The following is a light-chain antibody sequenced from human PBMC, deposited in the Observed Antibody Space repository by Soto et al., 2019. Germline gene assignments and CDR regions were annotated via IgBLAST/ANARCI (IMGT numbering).Light chain of an antibody. CDR1: SSKIGSNT. J-gene: IGLJ1*01. V-gene: IGLV1-44*01. CDR3: AAWDDSLNGNYG. CDR2: SNN. Sequence: QSVLTQPPSASGTPGQRVTISCSGSSSKIGSNTVNWYQQLPGTAPKLLIYSNNQRPSGVPDRFSGSKSGTSASLAISGLQSEDEADYYRAAWDDSLNGNYGFGTGTKVPVL.